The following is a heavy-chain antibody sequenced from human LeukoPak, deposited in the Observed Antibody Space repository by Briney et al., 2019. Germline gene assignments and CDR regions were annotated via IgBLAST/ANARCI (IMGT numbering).Heavy chain of an antibody. V-gene: IGHV1-8*01. D-gene: IGHD3-22*01. J-gene: IGHJ3*02. CDR3: ARGRIVMYYDSSGYRLAFDI. CDR2: MNPNSGNT. CDR1: GYTFTSYD. Sequence: ASVKVSCKASGYTFTSYDINWVRQATGQGLEWMGWMNPNSGNTGYAQKFQGRVTMTRNTSISTAYMELSSLRSEGTAVYYCARGRIVMYYDSSGYRLAFDIWGQGTMVTVSS.